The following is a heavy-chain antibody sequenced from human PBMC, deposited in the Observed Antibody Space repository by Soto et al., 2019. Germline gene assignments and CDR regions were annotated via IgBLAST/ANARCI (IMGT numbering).Heavy chain of an antibody. J-gene: IGHJ6*03. CDR1: GYTFTSYD. D-gene: IGHD3-3*01. CDR3: ARAASPYYDFWSGYPFPAYYYYYMDV. Sequence: ASVKVSCKASGYTFTSYDINWVRQATGQGLEWMGWMNPNSGNTGYAQKFQGRVTMTRNTSISTAYMELSSLRSEDTAVYYCARAASPYYDFWSGYPFPAYYYYYMDVWXKGTTVTVSS. CDR2: MNPNSGNT. V-gene: IGHV1-8*01.